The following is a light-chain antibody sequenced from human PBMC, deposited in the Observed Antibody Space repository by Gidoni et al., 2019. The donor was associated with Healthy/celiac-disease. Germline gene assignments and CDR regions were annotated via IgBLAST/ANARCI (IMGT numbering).Light chain of an antibody. CDR3: QQRSNWIT. CDR1: QSVSSY. J-gene: IGKJ5*01. Sequence: EIALTQSTATLSLSPGERATLSCRASQSVSSYLAWYQQKPGQAPRLLIYDASNRATGIPARFSGSGSGTDFTLTISSLEPEDFAVYYCQQRSNWITFGQGTRLEIK. V-gene: IGKV3-11*01. CDR2: DAS.